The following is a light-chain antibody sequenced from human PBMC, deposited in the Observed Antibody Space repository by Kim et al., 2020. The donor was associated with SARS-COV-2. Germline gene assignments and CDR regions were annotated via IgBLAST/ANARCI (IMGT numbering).Light chain of an antibody. CDR2: GKN. CDR3: NSRDSSGKHVV. Sequence: SSELTQDPAVSVALGQTVRITCQGDSLRSYYASWYQQKPGQAPVLVIYGKNNRPSGIPDRFSGSSSGNTASLTITGAQAEDEADYYCNSRDSSGKHVVCG. CDR1: SLRSYY. J-gene: IGLJ2*01. V-gene: IGLV3-19*01.